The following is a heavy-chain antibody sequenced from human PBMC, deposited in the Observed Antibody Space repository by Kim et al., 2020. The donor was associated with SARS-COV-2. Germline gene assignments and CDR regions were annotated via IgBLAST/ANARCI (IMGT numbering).Heavy chain of an antibody. D-gene: IGHD3-16*01. J-gene: IGHJ6*01. CDR3: TKEFRLGATPVSYYGMDV. V-gene: IGHV3-9*01. CDR1: GFAFDDYG. CDR2: ISYAGETI. Sequence: GGSLRLSCAASGFAFDDYGFHWVRQAPGKGLEWVAGISYAGETIDYADSVKGRFTISRDDAKNSLFLQMNSLRHEDTALYYCTKEFRLGATPVSYYGMDV.